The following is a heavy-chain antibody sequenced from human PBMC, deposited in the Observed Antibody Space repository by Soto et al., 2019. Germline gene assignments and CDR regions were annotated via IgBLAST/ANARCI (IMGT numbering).Heavy chain of an antibody. J-gene: IGHJ4*02. Sequence: QVQLVQSGAEVKKPGSSVKVSCKASGGTFSSYAISWVRQAPGQGLEWMGGIIPIFGTANYAQKFQGRVTITADKSTSTAYMELSSLRAEDTAVYYCARAWWGAAAVPLHFDYWGQGTLVTVSS. V-gene: IGHV1-69*06. CDR1: GGTFSSYA. D-gene: IGHD6-13*01. CDR2: IIPIFGTA. CDR3: ARAWWGAAAVPLHFDY.